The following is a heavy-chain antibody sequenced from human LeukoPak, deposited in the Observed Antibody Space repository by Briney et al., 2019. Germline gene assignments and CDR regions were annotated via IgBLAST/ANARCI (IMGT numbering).Heavy chain of an antibody. Sequence: SVKVSCKASGGTFSSYAISWVRQAPGQGLEWMGRIIPILGIANYAQKFQGRVTITADKSTSTAYMELSSLRSEDTAVYYCATPYHYYDSSGCLIYWGQGTLVTVSS. CDR3: ATPYHYYDSSGCLIY. V-gene: IGHV1-69*04. CDR2: IIPILGIA. J-gene: IGHJ4*02. D-gene: IGHD3-22*01. CDR1: GGTFSSYA.